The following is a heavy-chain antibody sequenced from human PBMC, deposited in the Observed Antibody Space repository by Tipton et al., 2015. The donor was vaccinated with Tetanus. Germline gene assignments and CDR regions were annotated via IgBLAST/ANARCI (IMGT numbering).Heavy chain of an antibody. V-gene: IGHV3-7*03. J-gene: IGHJ4*02. CDR1: EFIFSDFW. CDR3: AKMRQGYFAS. Sequence: SLRLSCAASEFIFSDFWMTWVRQAPGKGLEWVARTSDDGGAKYSADSVKGRFTISRDNAKNTLFLQMSSLRAEDTAVYYCAKMRQGYFASWGQGTLVTVSP. CDR2: TSDDGGAK.